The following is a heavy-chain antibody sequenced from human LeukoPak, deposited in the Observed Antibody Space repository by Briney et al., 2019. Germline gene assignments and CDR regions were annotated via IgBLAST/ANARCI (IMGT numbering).Heavy chain of an antibody. J-gene: IGHJ4*02. CDR1: GFTFSSYS. Sequence: GGSLRLSCAASGFTFSSYSMNWVRQAPGKGLKWVSYISSSSSTIYYADSVKGRFTISRDNAKNSLYLQMNSLGAEDTAVYYCARDPYDFWSGYFLWGQGTLVTVSS. V-gene: IGHV3-48*01. CDR2: ISSSSSTI. CDR3: ARDPYDFWSGYFL. D-gene: IGHD3-3*01.